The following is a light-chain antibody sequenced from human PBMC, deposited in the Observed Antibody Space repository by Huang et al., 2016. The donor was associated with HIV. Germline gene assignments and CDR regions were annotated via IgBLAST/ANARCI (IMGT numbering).Light chain of an antibody. CDR1: QDISTS. CDR2: DAA. Sequence: DIQMTQSPSSLSASGGDRVTITCQASQDISTSLNWYQQKPGKAPKLLIYDAANLETGVPSRFSGRGSGTDVTLTISSLQPEDIATYYCQQYDDLPLTFGGGTKVEIK. V-gene: IGKV1-33*01. J-gene: IGKJ4*01. CDR3: QQYDDLPLT.